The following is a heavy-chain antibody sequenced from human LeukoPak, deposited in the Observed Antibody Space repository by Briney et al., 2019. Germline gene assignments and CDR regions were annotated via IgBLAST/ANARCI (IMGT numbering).Heavy chain of an antibody. J-gene: IGHJ4*02. CDR3: ARVSFCPRCHFDY. Sequence: GSLRLSCAASGFSFSSYWMHWVRQAPGKGLVWVSRISPDGSSALSADSVRGRFTISRDNADNTLYLQLNSLRAEDTAVYYCARVSFCPRCHFDYWGQGTLVTVSS. CDR1: GFSFSSYW. D-gene: IGHD2/OR15-2a*01. CDR2: ISPDGSSA. V-gene: IGHV3-74*03.